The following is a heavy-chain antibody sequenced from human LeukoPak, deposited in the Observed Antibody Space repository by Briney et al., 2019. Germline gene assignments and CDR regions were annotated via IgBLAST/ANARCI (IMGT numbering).Heavy chain of an antibody. CDR1: GFTFSSYA. J-gene: IGHJ6*02. D-gene: IGHD2-2*01. Sequence: GGSLRLPCAASGFTFSSYAMHWVRQAPGKGLEWVAVISYDGSNKYYADSVKGRFTISRDNSKNTLYLQMNSLRAEDTAVYYCASRYCSSTSCSETTYYYYGMDVWGQGTTVTVSS. V-gene: IGHV3-30*04. CDR3: ASRYCSSTSCSETTYYYYGMDV. CDR2: ISYDGSNK.